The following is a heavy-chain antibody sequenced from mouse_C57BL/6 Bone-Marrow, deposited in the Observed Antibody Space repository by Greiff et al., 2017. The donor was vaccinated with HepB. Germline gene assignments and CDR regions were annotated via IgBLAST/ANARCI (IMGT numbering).Heavy chain of an antibody. Sequence: QVTLKVSGPELVKPGASVKISCKASGYAFSSSWMNWVKQRPGKGLEWIGRIYPGDGDTNYNGKFKGKATLTADKSSSTAYMQLSSLTSEDSAVYFCARGRTLGAWFAYWGQGTLVTVSA. CDR1: GYAFSSSW. CDR2: IYPGDGDT. CDR3: ARGRTLGAWFAY. J-gene: IGHJ3*01. V-gene: IGHV1-82*01. D-gene: IGHD4-1*01.